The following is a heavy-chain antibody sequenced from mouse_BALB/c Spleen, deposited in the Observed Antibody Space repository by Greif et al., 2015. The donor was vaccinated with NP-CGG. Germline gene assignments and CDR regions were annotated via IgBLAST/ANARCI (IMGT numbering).Heavy chain of an antibody. CDR2: ISDGGSYT. J-gene: IGHJ2*01. V-gene: IGHV5-4*02. D-gene: IGHD6-2*01. Sequence: EVMLVESGGGLVKPGGSLKLSCAASGFTFSDYYMYWVRQTPEKRLEWVATISDGGSYTYYPDSVKGRFTISRDNAKNNLYLQMSSLKSEDTAMYYCARSQSPLYYFDYWGQGTTLTVSS. CDR1: GFTFSDYY. CDR3: ARSQSPLYYFDY.